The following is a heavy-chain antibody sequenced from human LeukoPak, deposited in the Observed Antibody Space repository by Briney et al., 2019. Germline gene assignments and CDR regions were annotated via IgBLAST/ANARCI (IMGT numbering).Heavy chain of an antibody. V-gene: IGHV3-48*04. Sequence: GGSLRLSCAASGFTFSSYSMNWVRQAPGKGLEWVSYISSSSSSRYYAESVKGRFTISRDNAKNSLYLQMNSLRAEDTAVYSCARHLSGVTGYTYGRGIDYWGQGTLVTVSS. CDR1: GFTFSSYS. CDR3: ARHLSGVTGYTYGRGIDY. CDR2: ISSSSSSR. D-gene: IGHD5-18*01. J-gene: IGHJ4*02.